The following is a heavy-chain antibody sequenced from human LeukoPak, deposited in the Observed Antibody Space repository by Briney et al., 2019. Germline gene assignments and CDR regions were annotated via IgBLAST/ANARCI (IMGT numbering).Heavy chain of an antibody. CDR1: GFTFSSYG. CDR3: AKDSRWGSRVYYYYGMGV. J-gene: IGHJ6*02. V-gene: IGHV3-30*18. D-gene: IGHD6-13*01. Sequence: GGSLRLSCVASGFTFSSYGMHWVRQAPGKGLEWVAVISYDGSNKYYADSVKGRFTISRDNSKNTLYLQMNSLRAEDTAVYYCAKDSRWGSRVYYYYGMGVWGQGTTVTVSS. CDR2: ISYDGSNK.